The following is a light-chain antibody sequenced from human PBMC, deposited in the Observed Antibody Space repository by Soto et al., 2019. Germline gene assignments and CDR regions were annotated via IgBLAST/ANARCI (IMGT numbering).Light chain of an antibody. CDR3: QQRFNWPRT. V-gene: IGKV3-11*01. CDR2: EAS. CDR1: QSISGY. Sequence: EIVVTHSPATLSFSPGERATLSFRASQSISGYLGWYQQKPGQAPRLLIFEASNRAIGIPARFSGSGSGTDFTLTISSLEPEDFAVYYCQQRFNWPRTFGQGTKVDIK. J-gene: IGKJ1*01.